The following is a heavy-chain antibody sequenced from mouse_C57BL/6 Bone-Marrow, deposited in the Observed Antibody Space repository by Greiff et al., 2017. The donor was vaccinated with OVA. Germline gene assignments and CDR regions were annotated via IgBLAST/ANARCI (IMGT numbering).Heavy chain of an antibody. CDR1: GFSFNTYA. V-gene: IGHV10-1*01. J-gene: IGHJ2*01. CDR2: IRSKSNNYAT. Sequence: EVQGVESGGGLVQPKGSLKLSCAASGFSFNTYAMNWVRQAPGKGLEWVARIRSKSNNYATYYADSVKDRFTISRDDSESMLYLQMNNLKTEDTAMYYCVSIDGYYVFDYWGQGTTLTVSS. CDR3: VSIDGYYVFDY. D-gene: IGHD2-3*01.